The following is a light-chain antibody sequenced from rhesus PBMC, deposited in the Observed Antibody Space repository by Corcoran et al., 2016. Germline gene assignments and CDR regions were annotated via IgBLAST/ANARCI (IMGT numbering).Light chain of an antibody. J-gene: IGKJ2*01. CDR2: KAS. V-gene: IGKV1-22*01. CDR1: QSISSW. CDR3: QQYSSSPPYS. Sequence: DIQMTQSPSSLSASVGDSVTITCRASQSISSWLAWYQQKPGKAPKLLNYKASSLQSGVPSRFSGRGSGTDFTLTISSLPSEDFATYYCQQYSSSPPYSFGQGTKVEIK.